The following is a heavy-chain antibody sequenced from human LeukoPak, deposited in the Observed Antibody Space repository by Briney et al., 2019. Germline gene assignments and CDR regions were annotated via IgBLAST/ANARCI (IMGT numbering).Heavy chain of an antibody. D-gene: IGHD4-23*01. CDR1: GLTFDDYA. CDR3: AKEGGMTTVVTSGWYFDL. J-gene: IGHJ2*01. V-gene: IGHV3-9*01. Sequence: GGSLRLSCAASGLTFDDYAMHWVRQVPGKGLEWVSGISWNSGSIGYADSVKGRFTISRDNAKNSLYLQMNSLRAEDTAFYYCAKEGGMTTVVTSGWYFDLWGRGTLVTVSS. CDR2: ISWNSGSI.